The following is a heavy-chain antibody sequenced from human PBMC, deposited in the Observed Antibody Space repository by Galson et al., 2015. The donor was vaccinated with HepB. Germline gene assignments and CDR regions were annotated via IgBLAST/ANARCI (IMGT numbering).Heavy chain of an antibody. Sequence: SLRLSCAASGFTFSSYGMHWVRQAPGKGLEWVAVIWYDGTNKYYADSVKGRFTISRDNSKNRLYLQMNSLRAEDTAVYYCARDRGYSSRGAGYWRQGTLVSVSS. CDR2: IWYDGTNK. V-gene: IGHV3-33*08. D-gene: IGHD6-13*01. J-gene: IGHJ4*02. CDR3: ARDRGYSSRGAGY. CDR1: GFTFSSYG.